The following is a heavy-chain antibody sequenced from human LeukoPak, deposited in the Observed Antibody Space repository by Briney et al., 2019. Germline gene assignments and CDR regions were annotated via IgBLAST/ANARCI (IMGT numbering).Heavy chain of an antibody. CDR3: ARGGVPAVLYGMDV. J-gene: IGHJ6*04. Sequence: ASVKVSCKASGGTFSSYAISWVRQAPGQGLEWIGGIIPIFGTANYAQKFQGRVTITADESTSTAYMELSSLRSEDTAVYYCARGGVPAVLYGMDVWGKGTTVTVSS. CDR1: GGTFSSYA. D-gene: IGHD2-2*01. CDR2: IIPIFGTA. V-gene: IGHV1-69*01.